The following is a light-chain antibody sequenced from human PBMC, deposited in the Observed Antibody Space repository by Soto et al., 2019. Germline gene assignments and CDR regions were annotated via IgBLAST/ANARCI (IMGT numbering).Light chain of an antibody. CDR2: GAS. V-gene: IGKV3-20*01. CDR1: QSVSSSY. Sequence: EILLTPSPGTLSLSPGEIAALSCRSIQSVSSSYLAWYQQKPGQAPRLLIYGASSRATGIPDRFSGSGSGTDFTLTISRLEPEDFEVYYCQQYGSASWTFGQGTKVDIK. J-gene: IGKJ1*01. CDR3: QQYGSASWT.